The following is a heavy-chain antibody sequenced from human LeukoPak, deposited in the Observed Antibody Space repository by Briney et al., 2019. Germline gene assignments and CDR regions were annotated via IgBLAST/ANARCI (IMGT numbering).Heavy chain of an antibody. CDR3: ARHGRDGYNYGPVVYY. CDR1: GGSISSSSYY. V-gene: IGHV4-39*01. D-gene: IGHD5-24*01. Sequence: PSETLSLTCTVSGGSISSSSYYWAWIRQSPGKGLEWIGNMYYRGSTYYNPSLKSRVTLSVDTPKNQFSLKLSSVTAADTAVYYCARHGRDGYNYGPVVYYWGQGTLVTVSS. J-gene: IGHJ4*02. CDR2: MYYRGST.